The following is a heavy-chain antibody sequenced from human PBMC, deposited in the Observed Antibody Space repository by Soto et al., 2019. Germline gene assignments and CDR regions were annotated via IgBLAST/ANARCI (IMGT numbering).Heavy chain of an antibody. J-gene: IGHJ6*02. Sequence: SVKVSCKASGGTFSSYSISWVRQAPGQGLEWMGGIIPIFGTANYAQKFQGRVTITADESTSTAYMELSSLRSEDTAVYYCAKEQQLVRRYYYGMDVWGQGTTVTVSS. CDR2: IIPIFGTA. CDR1: GGTFSSYS. CDR3: AKEQQLVRRYYYGMDV. D-gene: IGHD6-13*01. V-gene: IGHV1-69*13.